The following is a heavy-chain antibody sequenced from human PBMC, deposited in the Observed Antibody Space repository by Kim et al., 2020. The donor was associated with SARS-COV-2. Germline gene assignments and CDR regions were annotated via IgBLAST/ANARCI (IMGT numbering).Heavy chain of an antibody. CDR2: ISGGGDTT. J-gene: IGHJ4*02. D-gene: IGHD6-19*01. CDR1: GFSFSQYA. CDR3: VKDGLQWLAAFEYFDH. Sequence: GGSLRLSCVGSGFSFSQYAMSWVRQARGKGLEWVSSISGGGDTTLYADSVKARFTISRDRSRATIYLQMNGVTVDDSAMYYCVKDGLQWLAAFEYFDHWGQGTRVTVSS. V-gene: IGHV3-23*01.